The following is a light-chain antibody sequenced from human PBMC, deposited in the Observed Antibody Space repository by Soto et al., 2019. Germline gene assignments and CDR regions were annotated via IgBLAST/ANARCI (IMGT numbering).Light chain of an antibody. Sequence: QSVLTQQPSASGTPGQRVTISCSGSSSNIGSNAVNWYQQLPGTAPTLLIYSNNQRPSGVPDRFSGSKSGTSASLAVNGLQSEDEADYYCAAWDDSLNGPLFGGGTQLTVL. CDR2: SNN. CDR1: SSNIGSNA. J-gene: IGLJ3*02. CDR3: AAWDDSLNGPL. V-gene: IGLV1-44*01.